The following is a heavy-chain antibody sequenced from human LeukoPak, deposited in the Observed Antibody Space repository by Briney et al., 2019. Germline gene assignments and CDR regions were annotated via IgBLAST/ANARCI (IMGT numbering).Heavy chain of an antibody. CDR1: QFTFSTYG. Sequence: GGSLRLSCAASQFTFSTYGMFWVRQAPGKGLEWVAFIPDDGSDKSYADSVKGRFTISRDNSKNRLYLQMNSLRPEDTALYYCAKDEGLPWFDPWGQGTLVTVST. J-gene: IGHJ5*02. CDR2: IPDDGSDK. D-gene: IGHD4-11*01. CDR3: AKDEGLPWFDP. V-gene: IGHV3-30*02.